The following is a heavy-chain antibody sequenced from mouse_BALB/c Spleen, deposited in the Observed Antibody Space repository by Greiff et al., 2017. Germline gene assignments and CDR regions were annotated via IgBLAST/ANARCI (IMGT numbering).Heavy chain of an antibody. J-gene: IGHJ3*01. CDR1: GYSFTSYW. Sequence: VQLQQSGTVLARPGASVKMSCKASGYSFTSYWMHWVKQRPGQGLEWIGAIYPGDSDTSYNQKFKGKAKLTAVTSASTAYMELSSLTNEDSAVYSCTRYDGYWFAYWGQGTLVTVSA. CDR3: TRYDGYWFAY. V-gene: IGHV1-5*01. CDR2: IYPGDSDT. D-gene: IGHD2-3*01.